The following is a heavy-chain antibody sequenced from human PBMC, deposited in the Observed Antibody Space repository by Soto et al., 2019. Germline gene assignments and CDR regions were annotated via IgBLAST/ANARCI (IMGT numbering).Heavy chain of an antibody. CDR1: GGSFSGYY. D-gene: IGHD3-10*01. CDR3: ARGFGYYYGMDV. Sequence: SETLSLTCAVYGGSFSGYYWIWIRQPPGKGLEWIGEINHSGSTNYNPSLKSRVTISVDTSKNQFSLKLSSVTAADTAVYYCARGFGYYYGMDVWGQGTTVTVSS. J-gene: IGHJ6*02. CDR2: INHSGST. V-gene: IGHV4-34*01.